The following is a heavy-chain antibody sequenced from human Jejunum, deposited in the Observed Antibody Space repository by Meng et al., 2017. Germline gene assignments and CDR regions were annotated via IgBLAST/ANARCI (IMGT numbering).Heavy chain of an antibody. J-gene: IGHJ3*01. CDR1: GGSLTRGSSY. CDR3: AGYLDPATFDV. D-gene: IGHD5-18*01. CDR2: IYTSGNT. Sequence: SETLSLTCRVSGGSLTRGSSYWTWIRQPAGKGLEWIGRIYTSGNTDYNPSLKSRVAVSTDTSKNQFSLTLSSMTATDTAVYFCAGYLDPATFDVWGQGTMVTVSS. V-gene: IGHV4-61*02.